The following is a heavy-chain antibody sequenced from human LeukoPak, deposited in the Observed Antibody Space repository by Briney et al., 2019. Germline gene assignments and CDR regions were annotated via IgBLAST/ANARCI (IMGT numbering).Heavy chain of an antibody. J-gene: IGHJ4*02. CDR2: ISYDGSNK. V-gene: IGHV3-30-3*01. CDR1: GFTFSSYA. CDR3: AREVAYGDYGGFDY. D-gene: IGHD4-17*01. Sequence: PGGSLRLSCAASGFTFSSYAMHWVRQAPGKGLEWVAVISYDGSNKYYADSVKGRFTISRDNSKNTLYLQMNSLRAEDTAVYYCAREVAYGDYGGFDYRGQGTLVTVSS.